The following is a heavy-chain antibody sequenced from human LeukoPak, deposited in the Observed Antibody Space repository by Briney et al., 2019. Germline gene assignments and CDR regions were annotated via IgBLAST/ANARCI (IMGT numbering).Heavy chain of an antibody. Sequence: GGSLRLSCVASGFTFDDYSFHWVRQAPGKGLEWLSLISRDGRTTYYADSVEGRFTISRDNSKNSLYLQMNSLRTEDTALYYCTKDRYCTTTFCPLDYWGQGTLVTVSS. D-gene: IGHD2-8*01. J-gene: IGHJ4*02. CDR3: TKDRYCTTTFCPLDY. CDR1: GFTFDDYS. CDR2: ISRDGRTT. V-gene: IGHV3-43*01.